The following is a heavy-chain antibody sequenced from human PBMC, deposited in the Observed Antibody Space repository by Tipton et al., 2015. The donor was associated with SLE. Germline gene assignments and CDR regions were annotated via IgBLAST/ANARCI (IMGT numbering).Heavy chain of an antibody. CDR1: GYYITSYY. CDR2: IYTSGST. D-gene: IGHD1-26*01. J-gene: IGHJ5*02. Sequence: TLSLTCKVSGYYITSYYWSWIRQSAGKGLEWIGIIYTSGSTAYNPSLKSRANMSVDMSKNQFSMNLSSVTAADTAVYYCVRVQVGATMRSWFDPWGQGTQVIVSS. CDR3: VRVQVGATMRSWFDP. V-gene: IGHV4-4*07.